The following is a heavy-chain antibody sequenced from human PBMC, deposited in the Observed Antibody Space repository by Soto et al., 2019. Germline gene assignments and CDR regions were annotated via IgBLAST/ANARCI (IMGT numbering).Heavy chain of an antibody. CDR3: EKGMNGGKLSYFDY. D-gene: IGHD2-15*01. V-gene: IGHV3-30*18. CDR2: TTYDGSNK. Sequence: QVQLEESGGGVVQPGRSLRLSCAASGFTFSSYGMHWVRQAPGKGLEWVADTTYDGSNKYYADSVKGRFTISRDKSKNTLQLQMNSLTPEDTAVYYCEKGMNGGKLSYFDYRGQGTRVTVSS. CDR1: GFTFSSYG. J-gene: IGHJ4*02.